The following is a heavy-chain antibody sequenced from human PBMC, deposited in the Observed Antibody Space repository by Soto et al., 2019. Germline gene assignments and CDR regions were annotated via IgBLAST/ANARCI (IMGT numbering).Heavy chain of an antibody. D-gene: IGHD3-3*01. CDR1: GFTFSTYS. J-gene: IGHJ4*02. V-gene: IGHV3-21*04. CDR3: AKDPQRFLEWFFDY. CDR2: ISGSGNYT. Sequence: PGGSLRLSCAASGFTFSTYSMNWVRQAPGKGLEWVSSISGSGNYTHYADFLRGRFTISRDNAKTSLYLQMNSLRAEDTAVYYCAKDPQRFLEWFFDYWGQGTLVTVSS.